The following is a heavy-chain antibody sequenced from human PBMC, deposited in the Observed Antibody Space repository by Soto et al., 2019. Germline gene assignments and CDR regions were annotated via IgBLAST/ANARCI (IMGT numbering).Heavy chain of an antibody. CDR1: GFTFDDYT. Sequence: GGSLRLSCAASGFTFDDYTMHWVRQAPGKGLEWVSLISWDGGSTYYADSVKGRFTISRDNSKNSLYLQMNSLRTEDTALYYCAKDSGSCGGDCYSSAFDIWGQGTMVTVSS. V-gene: IGHV3-43*01. CDR2: ISWDGGST. J-gene: IGHJ3*02. CDR3: AKDSGSCGGDCYSSAFDI. D-gene: IGHD2-21*02.